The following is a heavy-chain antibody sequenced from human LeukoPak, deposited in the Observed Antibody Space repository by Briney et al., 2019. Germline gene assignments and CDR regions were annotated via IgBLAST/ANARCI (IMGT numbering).Heavy chain of an antibody. CDR1: GFTFDDYT. CDR2: ISWDGGST. J-gene: IGHJ4*02. V-gene: IGHV3-43*01. CDR3: AKKGYYDGSGYYMYYFDH. Sequence: GGSLRLSCAASGFTFDDYTMHWVRQAPGKGLEWVSLISWDGGSTYYADSVKGRFTISRDNSKNTLYLQMSSLRAEDTAVYYCAKKGYYDGSGYYMYYFDHWGQGTLVTVSS. D-gene: IGHD3-22*01.